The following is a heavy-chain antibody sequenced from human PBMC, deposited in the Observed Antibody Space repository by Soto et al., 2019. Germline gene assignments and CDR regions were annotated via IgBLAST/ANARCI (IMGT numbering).Heavy chain of an antibody. CDR3: ARDSSGWYYFDY. V-gene: IGHV1-46*01. J-gene: IGHJ4*02. D-gene: IGHD6-19*01. Sequence: GASVKVSCKASGYTFSNYYIHWVRQAPGQGLEWMGIVNPSGGSTSYAQKFQGRVTMTRDTSTSTVYMEVSSLRSEDTAVYYCARDSSGWYYFDYWGQGTLVTVSS. CDR2: VNPSGGST. CDR1: GYTFSNYY.